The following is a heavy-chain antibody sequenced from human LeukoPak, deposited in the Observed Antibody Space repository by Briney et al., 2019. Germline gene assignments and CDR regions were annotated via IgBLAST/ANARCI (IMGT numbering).Heavy chain of an antibody. CDR1: GHTFSSYA. Sequence: ASVKVSCKASGHTFSSYAISWVRQAPGQGLEWMGWISSYNGETNYAQKFQGRVTMTTDTSTSTAYMELRSLRSDDTAVYYCVRGSADTPMAPIFYWGQGTLVTVSS. CDR3: VRGSADTPMAPIFY. V-gene: IGHV1-18*01. D-gene: IGHD5-18*01. J-gene: IGHJ4*02. CDR2: ISSYNGET.